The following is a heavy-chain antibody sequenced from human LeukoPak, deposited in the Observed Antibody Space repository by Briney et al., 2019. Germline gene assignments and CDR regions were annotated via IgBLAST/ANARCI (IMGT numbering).Heavy chain of an antibody. D-gene: IGHD1-1*01. CDR3: AKGQELDDGVFDS. CDR1: GFTVSSNY. Sequence: GGSLRLSCAASGFTVSSNYMSWVRQAPGKGLEWVSVISSAGNTYYADSVKGRFTISRDNSKNTLYLQMNSLRDEDTAIYYCAKGQELDDGVFDSWGQGTLVTVSS. CDR2: ISSAGNT. J-gene: IGHJ4*02. V-gene: IGHV3-53*01.